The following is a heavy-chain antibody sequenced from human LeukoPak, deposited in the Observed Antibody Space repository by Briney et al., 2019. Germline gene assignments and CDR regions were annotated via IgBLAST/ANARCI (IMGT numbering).Heavy chain of an antibody. CDR1: GFTFSSYE. D-gene: IGHD3-10*01. Sequence: GGSLRLSCAASGFTFSSYEMNWVRQAPGKGLEWVSYISSSGSTIYYADSVKGRFTISRDNAKNSLYLQMNRLRAEDTTVYYCARDTLGPYYYGSGSYPWGQGTLVTVSS. J-gene: IGHJ4*02. V-gene: IGHV3-48*03. CDR2: ISSSGSTI. CDR3: ARDTLGPYYYGSGSYP.